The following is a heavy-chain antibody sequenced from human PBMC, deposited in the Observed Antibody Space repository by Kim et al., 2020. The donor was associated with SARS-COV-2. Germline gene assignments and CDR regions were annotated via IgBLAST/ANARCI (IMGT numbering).Heavy chain of an antibody. D-gene: IGHD6-6*01. V-gene: IGHV1-8*01. CDR2: MNPNSGNT. CDR1: GYTFTSYD. CDR3: IAARPGLDWNYYYGMDV. J-gene: IGHJ6*02. Sequence: ASVKVSCKASGYTFTSYDINWVRQATGQGLEWMGWMNPNSGNTGYAQKFQGRVTMTRNTSISTAYMELSSLRSEDTAVYYCIAARPGLDWNYYYGMDVWGQGTTVTVSS.